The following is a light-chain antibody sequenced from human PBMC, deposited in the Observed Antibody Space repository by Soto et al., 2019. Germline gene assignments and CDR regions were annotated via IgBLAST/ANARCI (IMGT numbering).Light chain of an antibody. CDR2: TVS. CDR3: QQYYSYPIP. Sequence: IQMTQSPSSVSASVGDRVTITCRASQDISTWLAWYQQKPGKAPKSLIYTVSTLQSGVPSRFSGSGSGTEFSLTISSLQPEDFATYYCQQYYSYPIPFGQGTRLEIK. CDR1: QDISTW. J-gene: IGKJ5*01. V-gene: IGKV1D-16*01.